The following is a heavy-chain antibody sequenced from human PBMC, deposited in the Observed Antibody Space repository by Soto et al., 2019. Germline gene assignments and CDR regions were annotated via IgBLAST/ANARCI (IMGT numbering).Heavy chain of an antibody. CDR1: GSISTTTP. D-gene: IGHD1-1*01. Sequence: EVQLLESGGGLVQPGGSLRLSCAASGSISTTTPLSWVRQAPGKGLEWVSTISGRGTNTYYADSVKGRFIISRDNSKDTLYLQMDSLRAADTAVYYCARGHTTNWYYYYFGMDVWGQGTTVTVSS. V-gene: IGHV3-23*01. CDR3: ARGHTTNWYYYYFGMDV. J-gene: IGHJ6*02. CDR2: ISGRGTNT.